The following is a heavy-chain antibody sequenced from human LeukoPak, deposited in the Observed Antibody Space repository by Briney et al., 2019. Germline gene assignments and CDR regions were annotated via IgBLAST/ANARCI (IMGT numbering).Heavy chain of an antibody. V-gene: IGHV1-2*02. Sequence: AASVKVSCKASGYTFTGYYMHWVRQAPGQGLEWMGWINPNSGGTNYAQKFQGRVTMTRDTSISTAYMELSRLRSDDTAVYYCARVRGYCSSTSCYNFDYWGQGTLVTVSS. CDR1: GYTFTGYY. CDR3: ARVRGYCSSTSCYNFDY. J-gene: IGHJ4*02. D-gene: IGHD2-2*02. CDR2: INPNSGGT.